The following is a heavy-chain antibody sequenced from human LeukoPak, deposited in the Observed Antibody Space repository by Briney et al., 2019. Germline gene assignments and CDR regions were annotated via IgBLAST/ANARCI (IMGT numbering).Heavy chain of an antibody. V-gene: IGHV4-39*01. Sequence: SETLSLTCSVSGASISRSTYYWGWIRQPPGKGLEWIGSVFRTGTAYYNPSLRSRVTVSVDTSKNQFSLKLSSVTAADTAVYYCARPRGCGGDCYSRGYFQHWGQGTLVTVSS. CDR3: ARPRGCGGDCYSRGYFQH. CDR1: GASISRSTYY. D-gene: IGHD2-21*02. CDR2: VFRTGTA. J-gene: IGHJ1*01.